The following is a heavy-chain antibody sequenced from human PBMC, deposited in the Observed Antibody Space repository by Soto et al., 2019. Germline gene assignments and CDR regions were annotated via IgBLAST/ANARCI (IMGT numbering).Heavy chain of an antibody. CDR3: ARDYYQEGSYSTACFDP. D-gene: IGHD3-10*01. V-gene: IGHV1-18*01. J-gene: IGHJ5*02. Sequence: ASVKVSCKASGYTFKAYGSSWVRQAPGHGLEWMGWIVFDSPKPTANYAHKFQGRVSMTRDTSTTTVYMDVRSLRHADTAVYFCARDYYQEGSYSTACFDPWGRG. CDR1: GYTFKAYG. CDR2: IVFDSPKP.